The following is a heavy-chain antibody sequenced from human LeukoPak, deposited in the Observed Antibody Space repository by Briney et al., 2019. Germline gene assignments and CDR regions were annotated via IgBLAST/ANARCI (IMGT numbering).Heavy chain of an antibody. CDR2: MSPNSGNT. J-gene: IGHJ5*02. CDR1: GYTFTSYD. V-gene: IGHV1-8*01. CDR3: AREYGHYDFWSGYPQKNWFDP. Sequence: ASVKASCKASGYTFTSYDINWVRQATGQGLEWMGWMSPNSGNTGYAQKFQGRVTITRNTSISTAYMELSSLRSEDTAVYYCAREYGHYDFWSGYPQKNWFDPWGQGTLVTVSS. D-gene: IGHD3-3*01.